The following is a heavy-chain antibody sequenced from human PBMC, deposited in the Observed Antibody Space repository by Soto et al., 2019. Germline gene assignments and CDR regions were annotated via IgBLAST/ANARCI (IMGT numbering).Heavy chain of an antibody. CDR3: ARRYGPTFDY. V-gene: IGHV4-59*01. Sequence: QVQLQESGPGLVKPSETLSLTCTVSGGSISSYYLSWIRQPPGKGLEWMGYIYYSGSTNYNPSLKSRVTISVDTSKNQFSLKLSSVTAADTAVYYCARRYGPTFDYWGQGTLVTVSS. D-gene: IGHD3-16*01. CDR1: GGSISSYY. CDR2: IYYSGST. J-gene: IGHJ4*02.